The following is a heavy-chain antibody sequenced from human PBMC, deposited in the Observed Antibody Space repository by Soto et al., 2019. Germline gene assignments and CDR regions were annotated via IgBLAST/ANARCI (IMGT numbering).Heavy chain of an antibody. V-gene: IGHV3-30*18. CDR1: GFTFSSYG. J-gene: IGHJ6*02. CDR3: AKGRHLPGNYYYYGMDV. D-gene: IGHD3-3*02. Sequence: GGSLRLSCAASGFTFSSYGMHWVRQAPGKGLEWVAVISYDGSNKYYADSVKGRFTISRDNSKNTLYLQMNSLRVEDTAVYYCAKGRHLPGNYYYYGMDVWGQGTTVTVSS. CDR2: ISYDGSNK.